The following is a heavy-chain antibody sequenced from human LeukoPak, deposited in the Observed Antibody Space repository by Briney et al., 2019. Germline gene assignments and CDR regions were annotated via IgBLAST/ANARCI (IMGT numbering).Heavy chain of an antibody. Sequence: VASVKVSCKASGGTFSSYAISWVRQAPGQGLEWMGGIIPIFGTANYAQKFQGRVTITTDESTSIAYMELSSLRSEDTAVYYCANTGAGTSSYFYYYMDVWGKGTTVTVSS. D-gene: IGHD2-2*01. CDR2: IIPIFGTA. V-gene: IGHV1-69*05. J-gene: IGHJ6*03. CDR3: ANTGAGTSSYFYYYMDV. CDR1: GGTFSSYA.